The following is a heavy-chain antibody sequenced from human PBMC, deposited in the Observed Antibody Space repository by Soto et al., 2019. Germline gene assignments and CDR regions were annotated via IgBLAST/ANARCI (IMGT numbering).Heavy chain of an antibody. CDR1: GYSFTSYW. J-gene: IGHJ4*02. Sequence: GESLKISCKGSGYSFTSYWINWVRQMPGKGLEWMGRIDPSDSYTNYSPSFQGHVTTSADKSISTAYLQWSSLKASDTAMYYCAREPKRSTGYSSDTTFDYWGQGTLVTVSS. CDR3: AREPKRSTGYSSDTTFDY. V-gene: IGHV5-10-1*01. D-gene: IGHD6-25*01. CDR2: IDPSDSYT.